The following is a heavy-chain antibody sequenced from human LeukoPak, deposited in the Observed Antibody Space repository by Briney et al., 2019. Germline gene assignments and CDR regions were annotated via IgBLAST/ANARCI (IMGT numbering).Heavy chain of an antibody. CDR3: ARSPPMSQFDY. CDR1: GFTFSSYA. V-gene: IGHV3-66*02. D-gene: IGHD3-22*01. CDR2: IYSGGST. J-gene: IGHJ4*02. Sequence: GGSLRLSCAASGFTFSSYAMGWLRQAPGKGLEGVSVIYSGGSTYYADSVKGRFTISRDNSKNTLYLQMNSLRAEDTAVYYCARSPPMSQFDYWGQGTLVTVSS.